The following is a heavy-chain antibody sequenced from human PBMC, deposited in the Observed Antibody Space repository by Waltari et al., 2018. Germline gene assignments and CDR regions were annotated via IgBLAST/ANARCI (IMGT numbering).Heavy chain of an antibody. CDR2: IYSGGST. J-gene: IGHJ6*02. CDR1: GFTVSSNY. D-gene: IGHD6-13*01. CDR3: ARGFAAADPGGHYSYGLDV. Sequence: EVQLVESGGGLVQPGGSLRLSCAASGFTVSSNYINWVRQAPGKGLEWVSVIYSGGSTYYADSVKGRFTISRDNSKNTVYLLMNSLRAEDTAVYYCARGFAAADPGGHYSYGLDVWGQGTTVTVSS. V-gene: IGHV3-66*01.